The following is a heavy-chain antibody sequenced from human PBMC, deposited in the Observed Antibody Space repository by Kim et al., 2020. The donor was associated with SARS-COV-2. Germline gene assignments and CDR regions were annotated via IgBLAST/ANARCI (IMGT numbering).Heavy chain of an antibody. J-gene: IGHJ1*01. Sequence: SETLSLTCTVSGGSISSGDYYWSWIRQPPGKGLEWMGYIYYSGSTYYNPSLKSRVTISVDTSKNQFSLKLSSVTAADTAVYYCAREDYGDMGYFQHWGQGTLVTVSS. CDR2: IYYSGST. D-gene: IGHD4-17*01. V-gene: IGHV4-30-4*01. CDR1: GGSISSGDYY. CDR3: AREDYGDMGYFQH.